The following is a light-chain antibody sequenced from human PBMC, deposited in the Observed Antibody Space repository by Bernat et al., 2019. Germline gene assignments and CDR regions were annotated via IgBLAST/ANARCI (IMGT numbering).Light chain of an antibody. Sequence: QSALTQPPSASGSPGRSVTISCTGTSSDIGGFNYVSWYQHHPGKAPKLIIYDVNKRPSGVPDRFSGSKSDITASLTVSGLQADDEADYYCSSYSGNNNLVFGTGTKVTVL. CDR3: SSYSGNNNLV. V-gene: IGLV2-8*01. CDR1: SSDIGGFNY. J-gene: IGLJ1*01. CDR2: DVN.